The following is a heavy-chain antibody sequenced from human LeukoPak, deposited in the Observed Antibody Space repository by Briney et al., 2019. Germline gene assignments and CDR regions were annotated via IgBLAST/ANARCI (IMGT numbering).Heavy chain of an antibody. J-gene: IGHJ5*02. CDR1: GFAVSTNY. D-gene: IGHD1-26*01. V-gene: IGHV3-66*02. Sequence: GGSLRLSCAASGFAVSTNYLSWVRQAPGKGLEWVSVVYSDGSTYYTDSVKGRFTISIDNSKNTLYRQMNSLRPEDTAVYYCARDQRSESYYPWGWFDPWGQGTLVTVSS. CDR3: ARDQRSESYYPWGWFDP. CDR2: VYSDGST.